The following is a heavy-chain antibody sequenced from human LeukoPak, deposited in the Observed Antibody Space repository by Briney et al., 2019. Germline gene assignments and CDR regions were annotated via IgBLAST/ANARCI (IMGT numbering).Heavy chain of an antibody. Sequence: NPSETLSLTCTVSGGSISSYYWSWIRQPPGKGLEWIGYIYYSGSTNYNPSLKSRVTISVDTSKNQFSLKLSSVTAADTAVYYCARVVLGGYEPPHFDYWGQGTLVTVSS. D-gene: IGHD5-12*01. CDR2: IYYSGST. CDR1: GGSISSYY. J-gene: IGHJ4*02. V-gene: IGHV4-59*01. CDR3: ARVVLGGYEPPHFDY.